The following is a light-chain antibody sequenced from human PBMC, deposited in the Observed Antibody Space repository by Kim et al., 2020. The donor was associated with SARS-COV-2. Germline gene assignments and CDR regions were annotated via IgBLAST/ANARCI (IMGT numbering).Light chain of an antibody. J-gene: IGLJ2*01. CDR2: DVS. Sequence: GQSVTFSCTGTSGDVGEDSSVSWYQHHPGKAPKLMIYDVSKRPSGVPDRFSGSKSGNTASLTISGLLAQDEADYYCCSYAGSYTVVFGGGTQLTVL. CDR3: CSYAGSYTVV. CDR1: SGDVGEDSS. V-gene: IGLV2-11*01.